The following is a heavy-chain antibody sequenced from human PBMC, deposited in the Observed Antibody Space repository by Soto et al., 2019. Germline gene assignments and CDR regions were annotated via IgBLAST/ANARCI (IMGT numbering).Heavy chain of an antibody. D-gene: IGHD3-22*01. CDR2: IYHSGST. Sequence: QVQLQESGPGLVKPSGTLSLTCAVSGGSISSSNWWSWVRQPPGKGLEWIGEIYHSGSTNYNPSLKSRLTISVDKSKNQLSLKLRSAAASDIAVYYFARRQYFYDSSGYCPWYFALWGRGTLVSVSS. CDR3: ARRQYFYDSSGYCPWYFAL. J-gene: IGHJ2*01. V-gene: IGHV4-4*02. CDR1: GGSISSSNW.